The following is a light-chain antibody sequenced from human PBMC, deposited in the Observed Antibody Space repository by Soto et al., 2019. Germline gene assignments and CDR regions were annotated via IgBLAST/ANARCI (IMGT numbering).Light chain of an antibody. J-gene: IGKJ1*01. Sequence: DIQMTQSPSSLSASVGDRVTITCRASQSISSYLNWYQQKPGKAPNLLIYAASTLQSGVPSRFSGSGSGTDFTLTISSLQPEDFATYYCQQSYSTPRTFGQGNKVAIK. CDR3: QQSYSTPRT. CDR1: QSISSY. V-gene: IGKV1-39*01. CDR2: AAS.